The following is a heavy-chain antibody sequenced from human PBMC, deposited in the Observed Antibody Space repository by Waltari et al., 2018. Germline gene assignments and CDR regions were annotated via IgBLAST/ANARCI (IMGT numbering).Heavy chain of an antibody. CDR2: ISYSGST. V-gene: IGHV4-59*01. CDR1: VGSISSYY. CDR3: AREPGYSYGDSYYYYMDV. Sequence: QVQLQESGPGLVKPSETLSLTCTVSVGSISSYYWSWIRQPPGQGLEWIGYISYSGSTNYNPSLKSRVTISVDTSKNQCSRKRSSVTAADTAVYYCAREPGYSYGDSYYYYMDVWGKGTTVTVSS. D-gene: IGHD5-18*01. J-gene: IGHJ6*03.